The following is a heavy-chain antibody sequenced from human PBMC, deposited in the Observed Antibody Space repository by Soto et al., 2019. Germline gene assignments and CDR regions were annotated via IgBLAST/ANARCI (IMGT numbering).Heavy chain of an antibody. CDR3: ARDAFGENNY. Sequence: GGSLRLSCAASGFTFNYYPMHWVRQAPGKGLEWVAVVSFDGSNKYYADSVKGRFTISRDNLKNTLYLHMNSLRAEDTAVYYCARDAFGENNYWGQGALVTVSS. J-gene: IGHJ4*02. D-gene: IGHD3-10*01. CDR2: VSFDGSNK. CDR1: GFTFNYYP. V-gene: IGHV3-30-3*01.